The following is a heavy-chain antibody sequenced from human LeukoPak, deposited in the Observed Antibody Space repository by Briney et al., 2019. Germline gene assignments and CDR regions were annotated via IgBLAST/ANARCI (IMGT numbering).Heavy chain of an antibody. CDR3: ARTPRYCSGGSCPLVFDY. J-gene: IGHJ4*02. V-gene: IGHV4-59*02. Sequence: NPSETLSLTCTVSGASVRSYYWSWIRQPPGKGLEWIGSIYYTGSTSYNPSLKSRVTISLDTSRNQFSLRLNSVTAADTAVYYCARTPRYCSGGSCPLVFDYWGQGTLVTVSS. CDR1: GASVRSYY. CDR2: IYYTGST. D-gene: IGHD2-15*01.